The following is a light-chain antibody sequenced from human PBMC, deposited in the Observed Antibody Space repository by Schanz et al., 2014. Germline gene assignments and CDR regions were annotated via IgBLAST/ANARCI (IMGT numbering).Light chain of an antibody. CDR1: SSDVGGYNY. CDR3: SSNVGSNNFQ. Sequence: QSALTQPPSASGSPGQSVTISCNGTSSDVGGYNYVSWYQQYPGKAPKLMIYEVNKRPSGVPDRFSGSKSGNTASLTVSGLQAEDEAEYYCSSNVGSNNFQFGGGTKLTVL. J-gene: IGLJ3*02. CDR2: EVN. V-gene: IGLV2-8*01.